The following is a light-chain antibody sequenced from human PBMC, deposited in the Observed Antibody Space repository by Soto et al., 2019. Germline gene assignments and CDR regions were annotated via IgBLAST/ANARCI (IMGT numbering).Light chain of an antibody. V-gene: IGKV3-15*01. J-gene: IGKJ1*01. CDR2: GAP. Sequence: EIVMTQSPATLSVSPRERATLSCSPSQSVSSNLAWYQQKPGQAPKPLIYGAPTRATGIPARLSGSGSGTELTLTIRSLQSEDFAVYYCQQYHNSTPTTFAPGPKVDIK. CDR3: QQYHNSTPTT. CDR1: QSVSSN.